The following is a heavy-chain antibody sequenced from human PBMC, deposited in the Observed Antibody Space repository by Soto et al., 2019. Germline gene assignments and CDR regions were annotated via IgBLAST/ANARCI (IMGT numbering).Heavy chain of an antibody. CDR2: IYPNSGGT. V-gene: IGHV1-2*04. J-gene: IGHJ4*02. CDR3: ASGGEWVYYGSSGYSAFDC. D-gene: IGHD3-22*01. CDR1: GYTFTGYY. Sequence: QVQLVQSGAEVKKPGASVKVSCKASGYTFTGYYMHWVRQAPGQGLEWMGWIYPNSGGTNYAQKFQGWITMTRDTTSSPAYMELSRMRSDDTAVYYCASGGEWVYYGSSGYSAFDCWGQGSLVTVSS.